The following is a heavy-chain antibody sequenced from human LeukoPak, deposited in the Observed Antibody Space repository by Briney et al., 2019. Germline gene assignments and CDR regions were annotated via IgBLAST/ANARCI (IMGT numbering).Heavy chain of an antibody. J-gene: IGHJ6*03. V-gene: IGHV1-69*13. CDR1: GYTFTSYY. Sequence: SVKVSCKASGYTFTSYYMHWVRQAPGQGLEWMGGIIPIFGTANYAQKFQGRVTITADESTSTAYMELSSLRSEDTAVYYCARYTNYDFWSGSSRPAYYMDVWGKGTTVTVSS. CDR2: IIPIFGTA. CDR3: ARYTNYDFWSGSSRPAYYMDV. D-gene: IGHD3-3*01.